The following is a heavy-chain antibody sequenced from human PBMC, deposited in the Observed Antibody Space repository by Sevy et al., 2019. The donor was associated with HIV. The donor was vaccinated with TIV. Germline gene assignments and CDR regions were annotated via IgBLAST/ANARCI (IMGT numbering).Heavy chain of an antibody. CDR2: IKKDGSDK. CDR1: GSTFSDYW. CDR3: ARRGLI. J-gene: IGHJ4*02. Sequence: GGSLRLSCLASGSTFSDYWMSWVRQAPGKGLQWVANIKKDGSDKNYVDSVKGRFTISRDNAKNSLELQMDSLRSEDTAVYYCARRGLIRGQGTLVTVSS. V-gene: IGHV3-7*01. D-gene: IGHD3-10*01.